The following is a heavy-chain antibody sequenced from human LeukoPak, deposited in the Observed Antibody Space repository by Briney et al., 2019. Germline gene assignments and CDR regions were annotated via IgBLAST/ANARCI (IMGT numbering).Heavy chain of an antibody. V-gene: IGHV4-31*03. CDR2: IYYSGST. CDR3: ARAVVLYYDGSGYSTRFDY. Sequence: PSETLSLTCTVSGGSISSGGYYWSWIRQHPGKGLEWIGYIYYSGSTYYNPSLKSRVTISVDTSKNQFSLKLSSVTAADTAVYYCARAVVLYYDGSGYSTRFDYWGQGTLVTVSS. CDR1: GGSISSGGYY. D-gene: IGHD3-22*01. J-gene: IGHJ4*02.